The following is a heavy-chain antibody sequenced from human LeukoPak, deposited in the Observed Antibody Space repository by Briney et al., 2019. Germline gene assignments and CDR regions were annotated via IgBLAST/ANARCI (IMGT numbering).Heavy chain of an antibody. J-gene: IGHJ3*01. CDR3: ARAVGPFDF. Sequence: PGGSLRLSCASSGFTFSTYGMHWVRQAPGRGLEWVAVIWNDGSIKYYGDSVKGRFTTSRDNSKNTLYLQMNSVRAEDTAVYYCARAVGPFDFWGPGTKVIVSS. V-gene: IGHV3-33*01. CDR1: GFTFSTYG. CDR2: IWNDGSIK.